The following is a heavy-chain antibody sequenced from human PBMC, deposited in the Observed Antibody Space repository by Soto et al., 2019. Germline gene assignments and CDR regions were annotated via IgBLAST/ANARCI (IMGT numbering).Heavy chain of an antibody. V-gene: IGHV3-11*06. CDR3: ARDTTYYYDSSGYPPDY. J-gene: IGHJ4*02. Sequence: GGSLRLSCAASGFTFSDYYMSWIRQAPWKGLEWVSYISSSSSYTNYADSVKGRFTISRDNAKNSLYLQMNSLRAEDTAVYYCARDTTYYYDSSGYPPDYWGQGTLVTVSS. D-gene: IGHD3-22*01. CDR2: ISSSSSYT. CDR1: GFTFSDYY.